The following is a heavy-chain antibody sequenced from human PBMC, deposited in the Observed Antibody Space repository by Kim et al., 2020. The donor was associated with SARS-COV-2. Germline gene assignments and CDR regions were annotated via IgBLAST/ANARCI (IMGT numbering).Heavy chain of an antibody. J-gene: IGHJ6*02. Sequence: ASVKVSCKASGYTFTSYGISWVRQAPGQGLEWMGWISAYNGNTNYAQKLQGRVTMTTDTSTSTAYMELRSLRSDDTAVYYCARDPPGDYDFWSGYSDYYYGMDVWGQGTTVTVSS. CDR1: GYTFTSYG. D-gene: IGHD3-3*01. CDR2: ISAYNGNT. CDR3: ARDPPGDYDFWSGYSDYYYGMDV. V-gene: IGHV1-18*01.